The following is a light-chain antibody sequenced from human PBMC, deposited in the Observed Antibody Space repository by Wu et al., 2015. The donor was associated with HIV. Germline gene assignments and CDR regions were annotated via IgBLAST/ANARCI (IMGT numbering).Light chain of an antibody. Sequence: DIQMTQSPSTLSASVGDRAIITCRASQRVSRWLAWYQQKPGKAPELLIYQASRLQSGVPSRFRGSGSGTEFTLTITSVQPDDFANYYCQQYSSNSRTFGQGTKVEI. V-gene: IGKV1-5*03. CDR2: QAS. CDR1: QRVSRW. CDR3: QQYSSNSRT. J-gene: IGKJ1*01.